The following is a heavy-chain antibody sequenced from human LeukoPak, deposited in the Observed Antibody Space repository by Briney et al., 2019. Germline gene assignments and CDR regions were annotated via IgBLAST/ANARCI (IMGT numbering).Heavy chain of an antibody. CDR3: TTDHVGAIVEFDS. CDR1: GFTFSSYE. V-gene: IGHV3-48*03. J-gene: IGHJ4*02. Sequence: GGSLRLSCAASGFTFSSYEMNWVRQAPGEGLEWISYISGSGSSVKYADSVKGRFTISRDSAKNSLYLQMDSLRVEDTAIYYCTTDHVGAIVEFDSWGQGTLVTVSS. CDR2: ISGSGSSV. D-gene: IGHD2-21*01.